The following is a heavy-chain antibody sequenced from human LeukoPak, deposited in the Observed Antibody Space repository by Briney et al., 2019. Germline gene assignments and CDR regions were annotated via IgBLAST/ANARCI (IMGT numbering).Heavy chain of an antibody. CDR1: GGSFSGYY. CDR3: AKAQAARELRSLWY. D-gene: IGHD1-26*01. J-gene: IGHJ4*02. CDR2: INHSGNT. V-gene: IGHV4-34*01. Sequence: PSETLSLTCAVYGGSFSGYYWSWIRQPPGKGLEWIGEINHSGNTNYNPSLKSRVTISVDTSKNQFSLRLSSVTAADTAVYYCAKAQAARELRSLWYWGQGTLVTVSS.